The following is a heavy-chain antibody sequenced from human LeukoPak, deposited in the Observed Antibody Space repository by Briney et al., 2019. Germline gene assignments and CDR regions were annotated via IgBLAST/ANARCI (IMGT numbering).Heavy chain of an antibody. CDR1: GFTFSSFA. J-gene: IGHJ4*02. D-gene: IGHD4-17*01. CDR3: AKDLPDYGDYIEGY. V-gene: IGHV3-23*01. Sequence: GGSLRLSCAASGFTFSSFAMSWVRQAPGKGLEWVSTISGSGGSTNYAYSVKGRFTFSRDNSKNTLYLQMNSLRAEDTAVYYCAKDLPDYGDYIEGYWGQGTLVTVSA. CDR2: ISGSGGST.